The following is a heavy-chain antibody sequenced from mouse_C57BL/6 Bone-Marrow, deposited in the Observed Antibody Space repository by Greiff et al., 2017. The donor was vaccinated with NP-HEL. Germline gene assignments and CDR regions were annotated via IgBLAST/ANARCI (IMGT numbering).Heavy chain of an antibody. CDR2: IYPRSGNT. V-gene: IGHV1-81*01. J-gene: IGHJ3*01. CDR1: GYTFTSYG. Sequence: QVQLKQSGAELARPGASVKLSCKASGYTFTSYGISWVKQRTGQGLEWIGEIYPRSGNTYYNEKFKGKATLTADKSSSTAYMELRSLTSEDSAVYFCARDYYYGSSYGWFAYWGQGTLVTVSA. D-gene: IGHD1-1*01. CDR3: ARDYYYGSSYGWFAY.